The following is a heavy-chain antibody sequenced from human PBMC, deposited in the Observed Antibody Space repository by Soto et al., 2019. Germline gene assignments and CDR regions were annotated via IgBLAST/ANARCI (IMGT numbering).Heavy chain of an antibody. CDR2: IHYSGST. Sequence: SETLSLTCTVSGCSISSYYWSWIRQPPGKGLEWIGYIHYSGSTNYNPSLKSRVTISVDTSKNQFSLKLSSVTAADTAVYYCARYSSGWTGFDYWGQGTLVTVSS. J-gene: IGHJ4*02. V-gene: IGHV4-59*01. D-gene: IGHD6-19*01. CDR3: ARYSSGWTGFDY. CDR1: GCSISSYY.